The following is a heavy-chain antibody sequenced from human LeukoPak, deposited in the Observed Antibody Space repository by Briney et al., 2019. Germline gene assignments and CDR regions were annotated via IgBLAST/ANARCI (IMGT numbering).Heavy chain of an antibody. J-gene: IGHJ2*01. CDR3: ARPEMATWYFDL. CDR1: GGSISSYY. CDR2: IYYSGST. D-gene: IGHD5-24*01. Sequence: PSETLSLTCTASGGSISSYYWSWIRQPPGKGLEWIGYIYYSGSTNYNPSLKSRVTISVDTSKNQFSLKLSSVTAADTAVYYCARPEMATWYFDLWGRGTLVTVSS. V-gene: IGHV4-59*01.